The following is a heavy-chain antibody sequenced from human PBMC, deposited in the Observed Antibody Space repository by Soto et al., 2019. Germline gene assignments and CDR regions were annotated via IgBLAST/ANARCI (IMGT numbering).Heavy chain of an antibody. CDR1: GGSFRGYY. Sequence: SETLSLTCAVYGGSFRGYYWSWIRQPPGKGLEWIGEINHSGSTNYNPSLKSRVTISVDTSKNQFSLKLSSVTAADTAVYYCARGQGGIIAAAGTASYDYYYMDVWGKGTTVTVSS. D-gene: IGHD6-13*01. CDR3: ARGQGGIIAAAGTASYDYYYMDV. CDR2: INHSGST. J-gene: IGHJ6*03. V-gene: IGHV4-34*01.